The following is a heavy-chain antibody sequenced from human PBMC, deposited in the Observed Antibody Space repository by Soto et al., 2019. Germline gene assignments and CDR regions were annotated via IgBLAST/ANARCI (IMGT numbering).Heavy chain of an antibody. J-gene: IGHJ6*02. D-gene: IGHD6-13*01. CDR1: GDSVSNNSAA. CDR3: ARCDYSTSWYFHYGMDV. Sequence: SQTLSLTCAISGDSVSNNSAAWNWIRQSPSRGLEWLGRTYYRSKWYNDYAVSLKSRITINPDTSKNQFSLRLNSVTPEDTAVYYCARCDYSTSWYFHYGMDVWGQGTTVTVSS. CDR2: TYYRSKWYN. V-gene: IGHV6-1*01.